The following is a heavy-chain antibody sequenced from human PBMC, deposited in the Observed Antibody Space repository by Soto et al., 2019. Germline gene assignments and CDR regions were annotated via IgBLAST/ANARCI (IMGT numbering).Heavy chain of an antibody. V-gene: IGHV1-46*01. CDR1: GYNLTHHH. CDR2: INPSGGST. D-gene: IGHD6-13*01. J-gene: IGHJ6*02. Sequence: GASVKGSCKASGYNLTHHHMHRGRQAPGQRLEWMGIINPSGGSTSYAQKFQGRVTMTRDTSTSTVYMELSSLRSEDTAVYYCARVAYSSLYYYYYGMDVWGQGTTVTVSS. CDR3: ARVAYSSLYYYYYGMDV.